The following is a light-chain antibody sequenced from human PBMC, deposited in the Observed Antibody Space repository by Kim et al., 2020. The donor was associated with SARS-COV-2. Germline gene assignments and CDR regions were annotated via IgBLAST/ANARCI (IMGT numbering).Light chain of an antibody. J-gene: IGLJ3*02. V-gene: IGLV3-25*03. CDR1: ALPKQY. CDR2: KDS. CDR3: QSADSSGITRV. Sequence: SYELTQPPSVSVSPGQTARITCSGDALPKQYAYWYQQKPGQAPVLVIYKDSERPSGIPERFSGSSSGTTVTLTISGVQAEDEADYYCQSADSSGITRVFG.